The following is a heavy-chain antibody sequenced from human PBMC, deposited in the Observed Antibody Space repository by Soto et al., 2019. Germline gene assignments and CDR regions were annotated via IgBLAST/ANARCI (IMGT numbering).Heavy chain of an antibody. CDR1: GGSISSYY. J-gene: IGHJ5*02. V-gene: IGHV4-59*01. D-gene: IGHD1-26*01. Sequence: SQTLPLTCTVAGGSISSYYGSWIRQPPGKGLEWIGYVYYSGSTNYNPSLKSRVTMTTDTSTNTAYMELTSLTSDDTAVYYCARDWEDIRHINCFDPWGQGTLVTVSS. CDR2: VYYSGST. CDR3: ARDWEDIRHINCFDP.